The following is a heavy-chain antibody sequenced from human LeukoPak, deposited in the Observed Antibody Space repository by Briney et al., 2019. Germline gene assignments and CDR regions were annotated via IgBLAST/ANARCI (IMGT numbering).Heavy chain of an antibody. Sequence: GESLKISWKGSGYSFTSYWIGWVRQMPGKGLEWMGIIYPGDSDTRYSPSFQGQVTHSPDKSIGTTYLQWSSLKASDTAMYYRARVRGDIVATIGFDYWGQGTLVTVSS. D-gene: IGHD5-12*01. CDR1: GYSFTSYW. J-gene: IGHJ4*02. V-gene: IGHV5-51*01. CDR2: IYPGDSDT. CDR3: ARVRGDIVATIGFDY.